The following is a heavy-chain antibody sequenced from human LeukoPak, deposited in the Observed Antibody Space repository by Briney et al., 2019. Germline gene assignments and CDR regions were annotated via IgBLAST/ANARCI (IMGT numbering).Heavy chain of an antibody. J-gene: IGHJ2*01. CDR2: IIPIFGTA. Sequence: SVKVSCKASGGTFSSYAISWVRQAPGQGLEWMGGIIPIFGTANYAQRFQGRVTITTDESTSTAYMELSSLRSEDTAVYYCASGETAVTTSTDWYFDLWGRGTLVTVSS. CDR3: ASGETAVTTSTDWYFDL. CDR1: GGTFSSYA. D-gene: IGHD4-17*01. V-gene: IGHV1-69*05.